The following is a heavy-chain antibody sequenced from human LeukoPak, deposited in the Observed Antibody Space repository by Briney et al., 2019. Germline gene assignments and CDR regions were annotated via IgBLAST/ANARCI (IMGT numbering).Heavy chain of an antibody. CDR2: IIPIFGIA. J-gene: IGHJ5*02. Sequence: GASVKVSCKASGYTFTIYDINWVRQAAGQGLEWMGRIIPIFGIANYAQKFQGRVTITADKSTSTAYMELSSLRSEDTAVYYCARDSGSYANWFDPWGQGTLVTVSS. CDR1: GYTFTIYD. CDR3: ARDSGSYANWFDP. D-gene: IGHD1-26*01. V-gene: IGHV1-69*04.